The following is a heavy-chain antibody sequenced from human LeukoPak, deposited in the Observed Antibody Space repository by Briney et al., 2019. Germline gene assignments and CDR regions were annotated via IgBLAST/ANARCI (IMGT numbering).Heavy chain of an antibody. CDR1: GGSISSSSYY. CDR3: ARVLRQYSSSWYYFDY. V-gene: IGHV4-39*07. J-gene: IGHJ4*02. CDR2: IYYSGST. D-gene: IGHD6-13*01. Sequence: PSETLSLTCTVSGGSISSSSYYWGWIRQPPGKGLEWIGSIYYSGSTYYNPSLKSRVTISVDTSKNQFSLKLSSVTAADTAVYYCARVLRQYSSSWYYFDYWGQGTLVTVSS.